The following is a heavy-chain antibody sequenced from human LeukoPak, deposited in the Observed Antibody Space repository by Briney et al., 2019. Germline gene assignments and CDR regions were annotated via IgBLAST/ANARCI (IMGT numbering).Heavy chain of an antibody. V-gene: IGHV3-21*01. CDR3: ARFTVVTRTFDY. D-gene: IGHD4-23*01. CDR1: GFTFSSYS. Sequence: GGSLRLSCAASGFTFSSYSMNWVRQAPGKGLEWVSSISSSSSYIYYADSVKGRFTISRDNAKNSPYLQMNSLRAEDTAVYYCARFTVVTRTFDYWGQGTLVTVSS. J-gene: IGHJ4*02. CDR2: ISSSSSYI.